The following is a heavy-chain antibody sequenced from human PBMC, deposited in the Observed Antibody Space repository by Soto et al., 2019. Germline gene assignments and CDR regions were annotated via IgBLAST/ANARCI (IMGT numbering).Heavy chain of an antibody. CDR2: IKSKTDGGTT. V-gene: IGHV3-15*07. CDR1: GFTFSNAW. Sequence: GGSLRLSCAASGFTFSNAWMNWVRQAPGKGLEWVGRIKSKTDGGTTDYAAPVKGRFTISRDDSKNTLYLQMNSLKTEDTAVYYCTTAGLQDYDFWSGSYYYYGMDVWGQGTTVTVSS. D-gene: IGHD3-3*01. J-gene: IGHJ6*02. CDR3: TTAGLQDYDFWSGSYYYYGMDV.